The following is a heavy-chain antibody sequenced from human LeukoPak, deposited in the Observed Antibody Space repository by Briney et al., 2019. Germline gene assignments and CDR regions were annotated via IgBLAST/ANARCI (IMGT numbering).Heavy chain of an antibody. CDR2: IWYDGSNK. CDR1: GFTFSSYG. CDR3: AKDDSGYDSGITDY. D-gene: IGHD5-12*01. Sequence: GRSLRLSCAASGFTFSSYGMHWVRQAPGKGLEGVAVIWYDGSNKYYADSVKGRFTISRDNSKNTLYLQMNSLRAEDTAVYYCAKDDSGYDSGITDYWGQGTLVTVSS. V-gene: IGHV3-33*06. J-gene: IGHJ4*02.